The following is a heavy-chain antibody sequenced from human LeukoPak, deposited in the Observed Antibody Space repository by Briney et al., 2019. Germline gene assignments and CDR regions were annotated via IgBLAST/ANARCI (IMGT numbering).Heavy chain of an antibody. CDR2: ISGSGPNT. J-gene: IGHJ4*02. CDR1: GFTFSNYA. V-gene: IGHV3-23*01. Sequence: GGSLRLSCAASGFTFSNYAMTWVRQAPGKGLEWVSAISGSGPNTYYADSVKGRFTISRDNSKNTLYPQMNSLRADDTAVYYCAIGLYGGPFDYWGQGTLVTVSS. CDR3: AIGLYGGPFDY. D-gene: IGHD4-17*01.